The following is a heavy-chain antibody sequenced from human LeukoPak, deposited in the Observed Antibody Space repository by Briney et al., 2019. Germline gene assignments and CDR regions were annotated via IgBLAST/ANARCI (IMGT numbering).Heavy chain of an antibody. J-gene: IGHJ4*02. D-gene: IGHD3-22*01. CDR3: TQLSRGF. CDR2: LRPKGEDGAT. Sequence: PGGSLRLSCVASGFTLSDLWMSWVRQAPGRGLECVGRLRPKGEDGATGYTEPRSDRFTVPRDDSKNTMYLEMRNLKTEDTGLYYCTQLSRGFWGQGTQVTVSS. V-gene: IGHV3-15*01. CDR1: GFTLSDLW.